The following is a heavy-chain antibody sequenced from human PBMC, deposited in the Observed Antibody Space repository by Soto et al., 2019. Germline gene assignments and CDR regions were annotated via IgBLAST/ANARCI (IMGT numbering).Heavy chain of an antibody. J-gene: IGHJ6*01. V-gene: IGHV4-34*01. Sequence: PSETLSLTCAVYGGSFSGYYWSWIRQPPGKGLEWIGEINHSGSTNYNPSLKSRVTISVDTSKNQFSLKLSSVTAADTAVYYCARGNCTNGVNPRYYYYYGMDVWGQGTTVT. D-gene: IGHD2-8*01. CDR2: INHSGST. CDR3: ARGNCTNGVNPRYYYYYGMDV. CDR1: GGSFSGYY.